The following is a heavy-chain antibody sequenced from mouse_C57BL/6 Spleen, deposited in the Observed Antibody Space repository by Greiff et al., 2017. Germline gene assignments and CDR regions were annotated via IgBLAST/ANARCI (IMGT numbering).Heavy chain of an antibody. CDR1: GYAFSSSW. J-gene: IGHJ3*01. D-gene: IGHD1-1*01. CDR3: ARDYYVSFAY. V-gene: IGHV1-82*01. Sequence: VQLQQSGPELVKPGASVKISCKASGYAFSSSWMNWVKQRPGKGLEWIGRIYPGDGDTNYNGKFKGKATLTADKSSSTAYMQLSSLTSEDSSVYFCARDYYVSFAYWGQATLVTVSA. CDR2: IYPGDGDT.